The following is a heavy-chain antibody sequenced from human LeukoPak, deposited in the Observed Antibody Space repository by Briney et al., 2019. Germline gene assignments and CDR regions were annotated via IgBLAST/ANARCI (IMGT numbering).Heavy chain of an antibody. J-gene: IGHJ4*02. Sequence: GGSLRLSCAASAFTFSNYWMSWVRQAPGKGLEWVANIKRDESEKFYVDSVKGRFTTSRDNAKNSMFLQMNSLRAEDTAVYYCARLYSGSVRVFDSWGQGTLVTVSS. CDR3: ARLYSGSVRVFDS. D-gene: IGHD6-19*01. CDR1: AFTFSNYW. CDR2: IKRDESEK. V-gene: IGHV3-7*01.